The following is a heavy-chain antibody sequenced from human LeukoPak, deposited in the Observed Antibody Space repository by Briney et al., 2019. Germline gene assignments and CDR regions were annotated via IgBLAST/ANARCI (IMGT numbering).Heavy chain of an antibody. CDR1: GDSVSGYY. D-gene: IGHD2-15*01. CDR2: THHSGNT. CDR3: ATASYCSGGSCYARSYYYGMDV. Sequence: SETLSLTCIVSGDSVSGYYWNWIRQPPGKGLEWIGYTHHSGNTLYNPSLKSRVTTSADTSKNQFSLSLSSVTAADTAVYYCATASYCSGGSCYARSYYYGMDVWAKGPRSPSP. V-gene: IGHV4-59*08. J-gene: IGHJ6*02.